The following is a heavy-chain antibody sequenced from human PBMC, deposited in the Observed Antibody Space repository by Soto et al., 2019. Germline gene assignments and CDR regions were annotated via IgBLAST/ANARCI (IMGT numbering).Heavy chain of an antibody. Sequence: SVKVSCKASGGTFSSYAISWVRQAPGQGLEWMGGIIPIFGTANYAQKFQGRVTITADESTSTAYMELSSLRSEDTAVYYCARDQIGYCSGGSCYSPYYYYGMDVWGQGTTVTVSS. CDR2: IIPIFGTA. CDR1: GGTFSSYA. D-gene: IGHD2-15*01. V-gene: IGHV1-69*13. CDR3: ARDQIGYCSGGSCYSPYYYYGMDV. J-gene: IGHJ6*02.